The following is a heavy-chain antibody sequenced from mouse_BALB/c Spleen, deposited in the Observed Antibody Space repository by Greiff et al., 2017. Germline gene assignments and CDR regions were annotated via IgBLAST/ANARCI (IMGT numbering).Heavy chain of an antibody. CDR3: ADTLYYGSSGFAY. CDR2: IDPANGNT. J-gene: IGHJ3*01. CDR1: GFNIKDTY. V-gene: IGHV14-3*02. Sequence: VHVKQSGAELVKPGASVKLSCTASGFNIKDTYMHWVKQRPEQGLEWIGRIDPANGNTKYDPKFQGKATITADTSSNTAYLQLSSLTSEDTAVYYCADTLYYGSSGFAYWGQGTLVTVSA. D-gene: IGHD1-1*01.